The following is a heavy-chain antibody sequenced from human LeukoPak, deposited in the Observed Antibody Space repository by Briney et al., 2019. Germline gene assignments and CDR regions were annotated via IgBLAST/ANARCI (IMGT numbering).Heavy chain of an antibody. Sequence: PSETLSLTCTVSGGSISTYYWSWIRQPPGKGLEWIGYIYYTGSTNYNPSLKSRVTISLDTSKNQFSLKLNSVTAADTAVYCCASGFDYTNSWSKFDYWGQGTLVTVSS. V-gene: IGHV4-59*01. CDR3: ASGFDYTNSWSKFDY. CDR2: IYYTGST. D-gene: IGHD6-13*01. CDR1: GGSISTYY. J-gene: IGHJ4*02.